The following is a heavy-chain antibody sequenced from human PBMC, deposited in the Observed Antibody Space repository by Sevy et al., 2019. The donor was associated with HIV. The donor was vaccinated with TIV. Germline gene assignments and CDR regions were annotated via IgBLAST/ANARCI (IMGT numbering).Heavy chain of an antibody. V-gene: IGHV3-30-3*01. CDR3: ASQVPFRDWYFDL. CDR1: GFTFSSYA. CDR2: ISYDGSNK. Sequence: GGSLRLSCAASGFTFSSYAMHWVRQAPGKGLEWVAVISYDGSNKYYADSVKGRFTISRDNSKNTLYLQMNSLRAEDTAVYHCASQVPFRDWYFDLWGRGTLVTVSS. J-gene: IGHJ2*01.